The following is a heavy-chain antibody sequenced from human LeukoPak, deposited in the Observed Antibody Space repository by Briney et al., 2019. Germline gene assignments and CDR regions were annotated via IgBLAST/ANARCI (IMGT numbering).Heavy chain of an antibody. Sequence: GGSLRLSCAASGFTFSSYAMNWVRQAPGKGLEWVGRIKSKTDGGTTDYAAPVKGRFTISRDDSKNTLYLQMNSLKTEDTAVYYCTTTNGYDFPFDYWGQGTLVTVSS. D-gene: IGHD5-12*01. J-gene: IGHJ4*02. V-gene: IGHV3-15*07. CDR1: GFTFSSYA. CDR3: TTTNGYDFPFDY. CDR2: IKSKTDGGTT.